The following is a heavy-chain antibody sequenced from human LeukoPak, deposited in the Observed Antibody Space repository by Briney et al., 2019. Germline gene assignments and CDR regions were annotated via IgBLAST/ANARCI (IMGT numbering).Heavy chain of an antibody. D-gene: IGHD3-16*01. J-gene: IGHJ4*02. CDR2: IFHTGST. Sequence: SETLSLTCTVSGVSMSSYYWSWIRQPPGKGREWIAYIFHTGSTNYHPSLRSRVTISVDTSKNQFSLKLRSVTAADTAVYYCARGGSAHFDYCGQGTLFTASS. V-gene: IGHV4-59*01. CDR3: ARGGSAHFDY. CDR1: GVSMSSYY.